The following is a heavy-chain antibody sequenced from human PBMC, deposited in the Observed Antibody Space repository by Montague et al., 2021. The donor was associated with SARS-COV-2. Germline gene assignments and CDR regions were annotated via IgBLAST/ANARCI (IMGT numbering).Heavy chain of an antibody. D-gene: IGHD5-24*01. CDR1: GGSIRSYY. V-gene: IGHV4-59*01. CDR3: ASNRCGRDGRAPYLFDP. J-gene: IGHJ5*02. Sequence: SETLSLTCTVSGGSIRSYYWSWTRQPPGKGLEWIGYIYYSGSTKXNPSLKSRVLMSVDTSKNQFSLRLTSVTAADTAVYYCASNRCGRDGRAPYLFDPWGPGTLVTVSS. CDR2: IYYSGST.